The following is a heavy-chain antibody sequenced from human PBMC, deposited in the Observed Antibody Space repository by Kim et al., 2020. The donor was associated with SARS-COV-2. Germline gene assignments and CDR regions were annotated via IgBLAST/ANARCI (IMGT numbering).Heavy chain of an antibody. J-gene: IGHJ3*02. D-gene: IGHD6-13*01. CDR1: GYSFTSYW. CDR3: ARPGYSSSWYGAFDI. CDR2: IHPGDSDT. V-gene: IGHV5-51*01. Sequence: GESLKISCKGSGYSFTSYWIGWVRQMPGKGLEWMGIIHPGDSDTRYSPSFQGQVTISADKSISTAYLQWSSLKASDTAMYYCARPGYSSSWYGAFDIWGQGTMVTVSS.